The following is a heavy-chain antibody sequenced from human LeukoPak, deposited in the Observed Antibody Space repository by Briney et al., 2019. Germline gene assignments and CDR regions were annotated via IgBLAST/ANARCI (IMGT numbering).Heavy chain of an antibody. CDR1: GFTFSSYW. CDR3: ARDRNVPWYSRSWHYGMDV. J-gene: IGHJ6*02. CDR2: IKQDGSET. Sequence: GGSLRLSCAASGFTFSSYWMTWVRQAPGKGLECVANIKQDGSETYYVDSVKGRFTISGDNAKNSLYLQMNSLRAEDTAVYYCARDRNVPWYSRSWHYGMDVWGQGTTVTVSS. V-gene: IGHV3-7*01. D-gene: IGHD6-13*01.